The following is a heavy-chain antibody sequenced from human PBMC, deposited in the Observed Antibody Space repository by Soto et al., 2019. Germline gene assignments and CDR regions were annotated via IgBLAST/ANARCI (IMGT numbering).Heavy chain of an antibody. CDR2: IWYDGSNK. J-gene: IGHJ4*02. CDR3: ARSRSARSHNFDY. Sequence: GGSLRLSCAASGFTFSRYGMHWVRQAPGKGLEWVAVIWYDGSNKYYADSVTGRFTISRDNSKYTLYLQMNSLRAEDTAVYYCARSRSARSHNFDYWGQGTLVTVSS. CDR1: GFTFSRYG. V-gene: IGHV3-33*01. D-gene: IGHD6-6*01.